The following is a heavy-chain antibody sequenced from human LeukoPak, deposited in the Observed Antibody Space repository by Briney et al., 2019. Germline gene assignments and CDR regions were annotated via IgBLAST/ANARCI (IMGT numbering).Heavy chain of an antibody. CDR2: IKSKTDGRTT. J-gene: IGHJ3*02. V-gene: IGHV3-15*01. CDR3: TPDPIAYYYDSSGYYYDAFDI. D-gene: IGHD3-22*01. CDR1: GFTFSNSW. Sequence: GGSLRLSCAASGFTFSNSWMSWVRQAPGKGLEWVGCIKSKTDGRTTDYAADVIGSFTISRDDSTNTLYLQMNSLQTEVTAVYYCTPDPIAYYYDSSGYYYDAFDIWGQGTMVTVSS.